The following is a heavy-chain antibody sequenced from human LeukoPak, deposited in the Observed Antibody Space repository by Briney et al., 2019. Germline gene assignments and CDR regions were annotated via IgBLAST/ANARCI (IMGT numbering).Heavy chain of an antibody. V-gene: IGHV3-33*01. CDR2: IWYDGSNK. D-gene: IGHD1-1*01. Sequence: GGSLRLSCAASGFTFSSYGMHWVRQAPGKGLEWVAVIWYDGSNKYYADSVKGRFTISRDNSKNTLYLQMNSLRAEDTAVYYCAGVKYNWNDLKIDYWGQGTLVTVSS. J-gene: IGHJ4*02. CDR3: AGVKYNWNDLKIDY. CDR1: GFTFSSYG.